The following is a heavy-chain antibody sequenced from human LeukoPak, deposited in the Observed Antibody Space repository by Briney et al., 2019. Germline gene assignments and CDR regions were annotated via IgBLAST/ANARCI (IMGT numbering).Heavy chain of an antibody. CDR3: ARPLGIAVASDAFDI. Sequence: GGSLRLSCAASGFTFSSYWMSWVRQAPGKGLEWVANIKQDGSEKYYVDSVKGRFTISRDNSKNTLYLQMNSLRAEDTAVYYCARPLGIAVASDAFDIWGQGTMVTVSS. CDR2: IKQDGSEK. J-gene: IGHJ3*02. V-gene: IGHV3-7*01. CDR1: GFTFSSYW. D-gene: IGHD6-19*01.